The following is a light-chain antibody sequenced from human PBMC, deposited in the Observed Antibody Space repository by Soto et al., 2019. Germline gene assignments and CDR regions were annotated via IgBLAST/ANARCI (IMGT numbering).Light chain of an antibody. CDR1: SSDVGSYNY. CDR3: SSYAGSANQEV. Sequence: QSVLTQPPSASGSPGQSVTISCTGTSSDVGSYNYVSWYQQHPGKAPKLMIYEVSKRPSGVPDRFSGSKSGNTASLTVSGLQAEDEADYYCSSYAGSANQEVFGTGPRHTVL. CDR2: EVS. V-gene: IGLV2-8*01. J-gene: IGLJ1*01.